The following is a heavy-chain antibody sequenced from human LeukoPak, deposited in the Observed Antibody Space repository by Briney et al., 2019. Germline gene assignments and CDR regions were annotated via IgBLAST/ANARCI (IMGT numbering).Heavy chain of an antibody. CDR1: GGSFSGYY. J-gene: IGHJ5*02. Sequence: SETLSLTCGVHGGSFSGYYWSWIRQPPGKGLEWIGEVSQTGSGITNYNPSLKGRVTISADTSKNQFSLKLSSVTAADTAVYYCARPKSSSWNNWFDPWGQGTLVTVSS. CDR2: VSQTGSGIT. D-gene: IGHD6-13*01. V-gene: IGHV4-34*01. CDR3: ARPKSSSWNNWFDP.